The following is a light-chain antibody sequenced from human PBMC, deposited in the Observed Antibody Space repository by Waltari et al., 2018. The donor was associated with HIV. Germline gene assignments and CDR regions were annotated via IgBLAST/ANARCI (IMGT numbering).Light chain of an antibody. Sequence: SALTQPASVSGSPGQSITISCPGTRSDVGGYNYVSWYQQHPGKAPKLMIYEVSNRPSGVSNRFSGSKSGNTASLTISGLQAEDEADYYCSSYTSSSLVVFGGGTKLTVL. CDR2: EVS. J-gene: IGLJ2*01. CDR3: SSYTSSSLVV. V-gene: IGLV2-14*01. CDR1: RSDVGGYNY.